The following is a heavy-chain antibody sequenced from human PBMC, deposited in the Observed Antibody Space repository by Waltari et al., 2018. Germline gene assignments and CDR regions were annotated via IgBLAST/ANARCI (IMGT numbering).Heavy chain of an antibody. Sequence: QVQLQQWGAGLLKPSETLSLTCAVYGGSFSGFSWSWIRQPPGKGLEWSGEINHSGSTNYSPSLKRRVTRAVDTSKNQFSRKLSSVTAADTAVYFCARANGGMAARKNKYNWFDPWGQGTLVTVSS. J-gene: IGHJ5*02. CDR2: INHSGST. CDR1: GGSFSGFS. D-gene: IGHD6-6*01. CDR3: ARANGGMAARKNKYNWFDP. V-gene: IGHV4-34*01.